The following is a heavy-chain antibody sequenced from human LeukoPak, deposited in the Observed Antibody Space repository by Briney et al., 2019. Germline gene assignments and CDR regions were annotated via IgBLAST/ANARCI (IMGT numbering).Heavy chain of an antibody. CDR3: ASAYGSGSYYNWFDP. Sequence: GGSLRLSCAASGFTFSDYYMSWIRQAPGKGLEWVSYISSSGSTIYYADSVKGRFTISRDNAKNSLYLQMNSLRAEDTAVYYCASAYGSGSYYNWFDPWGQGTLVTVSS. D-gene: IGHD3-10*01. CDR1: GFTFSDYY. V-gene: IGHV3-11*01. CDR2: ISSSGSTI. J-gene: IGHJ5*02.